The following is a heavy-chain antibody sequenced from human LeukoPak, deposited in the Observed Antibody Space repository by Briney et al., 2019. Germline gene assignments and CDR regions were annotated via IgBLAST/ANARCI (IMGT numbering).Heavy chain of an antibody. D-gene: IGHD6-13*01. CDR1: GYWVNSYW. Sequence: GESLNISCKGSGYWVNSYWNGWVRKMPGKGLERMGVSYGGDSKTRYSPSVQGHVTIPADKSIWTAYLQWSSLKASDTAMYYCARLSEEQEAHFDFWGQGTPVTVSS. J-gene: IGHJ4*02. V-gene: IGHV5-51*01. CDR3: ARLSEEQEAHFDF. CDR2: SYGGDSKT.